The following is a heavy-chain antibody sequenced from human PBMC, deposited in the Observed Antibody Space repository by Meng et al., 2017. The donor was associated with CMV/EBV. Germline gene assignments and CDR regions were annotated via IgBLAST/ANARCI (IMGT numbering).Heavy chain of an antibody. D-gene: IGHD5-18*01. Sequence: GESLKISCAASGFSFSNFAMTWVRQAPGKGLERVSVIDTGATRTYYADSVKGRFIVTREDFKNTLFLQMNSLRAEDTAVYYCAKDLSFGYSSGVFDPWGQGTLVTVSS. V-gene: IGHV3-23*03. J-gene: IGHJ5*02. CDR3: AKDLSFGYSSGVFDP. CDR2: IDTGATRT. CDR1: GFSFSNFA.